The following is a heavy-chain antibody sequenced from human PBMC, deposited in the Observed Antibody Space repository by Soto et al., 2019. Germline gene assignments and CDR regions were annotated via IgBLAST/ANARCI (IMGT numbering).Heavy chain of an antibody. CDR3: ARDVDVVISRDAFDI. J-gene: IGHJ3*02. CDR2: INPSGGST. D-gene: IGHD2-21*01. CDR1: GYTFTSYY. Sequence: GASVKVSCKSSGYTFTSYYMHWVRQAPGQGLEWMGIINPSGGSTSYAQKFQGRVTMTRDTSTSTVYMELSSLRSEDTAVYYCARDVDVVISRDAFDIWGQGTMVTVSS. V-gene: IGHV1-46*03.